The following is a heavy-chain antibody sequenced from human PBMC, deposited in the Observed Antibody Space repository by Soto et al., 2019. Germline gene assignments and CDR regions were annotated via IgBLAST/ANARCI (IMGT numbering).Heavy chain of an antibody. CDR3: ARHRPAYYDFWSGYLADYYGMDV. V-gene: IGHV5-10-1*01. Sequence: GESLKISCKGSGYSFTSYWISWVRQMPGKGLEWMGRIDPSDSYTNYSPSFQGHVTISADKSISTAYLQWSSLKASDTAMYYCARHRPAYYDFWSGYLADYYGMDVWGQGTTVTVSS. CDR1: GYSFTSYW. J-gene: IGHJ6*02. D-gene: IGHD3-3*01. CDR2: IDPSDSYT.